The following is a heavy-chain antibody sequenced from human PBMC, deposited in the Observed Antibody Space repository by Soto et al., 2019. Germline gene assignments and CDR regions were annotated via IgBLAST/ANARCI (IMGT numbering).Heavy chain of an antibody. J-gene: IGHJ6*02. V-gene: IGHV4-31*11. D-gene: IGHD3-3*01. CDR2: IYYSGST. CDR3: AGGFSQITIFGVVTLDV. Sequence: SETLSLTCAVYGGSFSGYYWSWIRQHPGKGLECIWYIYYSGSTYYNPSLKSRVTISVDTSKNQFSLKLSSVTAADTAVYYCAGGFSQITIFGVVTLDVWGQGTTVTVSS. CDR1: GGSFSGYY.